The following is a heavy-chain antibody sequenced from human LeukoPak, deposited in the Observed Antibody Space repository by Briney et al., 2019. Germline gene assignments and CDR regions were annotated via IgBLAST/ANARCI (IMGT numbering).Heavy chain of an antibody. J-gene: IGHJ4*02. CDR1: GFQCRHYT. CDR3: ARDNNGDY. Sequence: GTSLRLSCAASGFQCRHYTMIWVRQAPGKGLERVALISYDGSNDYYADSVKGRFTTSRDDSKNTVYLQMNSLRAEDTALYYCARDNNGDYWGQGTLVTVSS. D-gene: IGHD1-14*01. V-gene: IGHV3-30*04. CDR2: ISYDGSND.